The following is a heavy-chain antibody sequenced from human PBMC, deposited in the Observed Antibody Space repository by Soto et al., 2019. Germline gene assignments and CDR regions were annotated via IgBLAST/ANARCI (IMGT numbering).Heavy chain of an antibody. CDR1: GGTFTSYA. Sequence: QVQLVQFGAEEKKPGSSVQVSCRPSGGTFTSYATDWVRQAPGQGLEWMGGIIPFFGSTNYAQKFQGRLTLTADKATGTTYMELRDLGPEDTAVYYCAREGAAGRHWFDPWGQGTLVTVSS. D-gene: IGHD6-13*01. J-gene: IGHJ5*02. V-gene: IGHV1-69*06. CDR2: IIPFFGST. CDR3: AREGAAGRHWFDP.